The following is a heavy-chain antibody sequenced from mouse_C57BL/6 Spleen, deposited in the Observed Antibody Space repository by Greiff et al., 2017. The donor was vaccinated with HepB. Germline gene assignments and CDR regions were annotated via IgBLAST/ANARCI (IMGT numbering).Heavy chain of an antibody. Sequence: QVKLQQPGAELVKPGASVKMSCKASGYTFTSYWITWVKQRPGQGLEWIGDIYPGSGSTNYNEKFKSKATLTVDTSSSTAYMQLSSLTSEDSAVYYGAREKVLYDYDAVAAMDYWGQGTSVTVSS. J-gene: IGHJ4*01. CDR2: IYPGSGST. D-gene: IGHD2-4*01. V-gene: IGHV1-55*01. CDR3: AREKVLYDYDAVAAMDY. CDR1: GYTFTSYW.